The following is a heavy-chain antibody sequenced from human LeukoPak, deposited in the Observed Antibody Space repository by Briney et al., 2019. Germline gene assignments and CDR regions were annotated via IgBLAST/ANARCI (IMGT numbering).Heavy chain of an antibody. D-gene: IGHD1-26*01. CDR1: GYIFTSYW. CDR2: IYPGHSDI. V-gene: IGHV5-51*01. J-gene: IGHJ4*02. CDR3: ARQPPQYSGNHWSFDY. Sequence: GDSLKISCKGSGYIFTSYWIGWLRQMPGKGLELMGIIYPGHSDIRYSPSFQGQITISADKSITSAYLQWSSLKASDTAMYYCARQPPQYSGNHWSFDYWGQGTLVTVSS.